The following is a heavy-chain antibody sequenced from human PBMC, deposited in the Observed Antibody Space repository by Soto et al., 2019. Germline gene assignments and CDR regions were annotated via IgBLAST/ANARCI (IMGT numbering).Heavy chain of an antibody. CDR1: GFTFSSYW. CDR3: TRDGSFFALDV. Sequence: AGSLTLSCAASGFTFSSYWMSWVRQAPGKGLEWVANIKTDGSENYYMDSVRGRFTTSRNNASNFFFLQSNSLAGADTAVYYCTRDGSFFALDVWGVWTSVTASS. CDR2: IKTDGSEN. V-gene: IGHV3-7*01. J-gene: IGHJ6*04.